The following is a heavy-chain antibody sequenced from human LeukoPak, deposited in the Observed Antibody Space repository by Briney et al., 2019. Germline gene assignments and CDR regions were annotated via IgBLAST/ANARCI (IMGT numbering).Heavy chain of an antibody. J-gene: IGHJ4*02. CDR1: GGTLSSYA. CDR2: IIPIFGTA. CDR3: ARCIGSTSCSTDY. Sequence: SVKVSCKASGGTLSSYAISWVRQAPGQGLEWMGGIIPIFGTANYAQKFQGRVTITADESTSTAYMELSSLRSEDTAVYYCARCIGSTSCSTDYWGQGTLVTVSS. V-gene: IGHV1-69*01. D-gene: IGHD2-2*02.